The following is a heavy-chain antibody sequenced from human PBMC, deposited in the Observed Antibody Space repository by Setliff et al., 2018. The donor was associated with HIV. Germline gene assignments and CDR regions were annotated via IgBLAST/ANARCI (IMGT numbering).Heavy chain of an antibody. Sequence: SETLSLTCAVYGDSFSGYYWSWIRQTPGKGLEWIGEINHGGTTNSNPSLKSRVTISVDTSRNQFSLRMSSVTAADSGVYYCARGSSGSHRTEYDDAFDIWGQGAVVTVSS. CDR3: ARGSSGSHRTEYDDAFDI. V-gene: IGHV4-34*01. CDR1: GDSFSGYY. J-gene: IGHJ3*02. CDR2: INHGGTT. D-gene: IGHD6-25*01.